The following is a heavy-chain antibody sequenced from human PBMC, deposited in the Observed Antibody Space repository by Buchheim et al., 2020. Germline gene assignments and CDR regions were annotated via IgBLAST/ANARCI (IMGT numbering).Heavy chain of an antibody. D-gene: IGHD2-8*02. J-gene: IGHJ4*02. CDR1: GGSMSSSPYY. Sequence: QLQLQESGPGLVKPSETLSLTCTVSGGSMSSSPYYWGWIRQPPGKGLEWIGSIYYSGSTYYNPSLKSRVTISVDTSRNQFSLKLSSVTAADTAVYYCAAGILVYYFDYWGQGTL. CDR2: IYYSGST. CDR3: AAGILVYYFDY. V-gene: IGHV4-39*01.